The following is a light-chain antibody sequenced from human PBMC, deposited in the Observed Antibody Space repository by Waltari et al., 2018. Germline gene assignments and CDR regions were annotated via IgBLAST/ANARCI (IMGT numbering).Light chain of an antibody. CDR1: QSLLYRSSNRNA. Sequence: DIVMTQSPDSLAGSLGERATINCKSTQSLLYRSSNRNALAWYQQKPGQPPKLLFFWAATRESGAPDRFSVSGSGTDFTLTISSLQAEDVAVYYCQQYYNAPLTFGGGTKVEIK. CDR2: WAA. V-gene: IGKV4-1*01. J-gene: IGKJ4*01. CDR3: QQYYNAPLT.